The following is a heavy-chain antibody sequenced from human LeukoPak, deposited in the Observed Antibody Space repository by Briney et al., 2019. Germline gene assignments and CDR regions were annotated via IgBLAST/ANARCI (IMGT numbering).Heavy chain of an antibody. J-gene: IGHJ6*02. CDR2: INPSDVST. V-gene: IGHV1-46*01. CDR3: ASRPTPFHGMDV. CDR1: GYTFTSSH. Sequence: ASVKVSCKASGYTFTSSHMHWVRQAPGQGLEWMGIINPSDVSTSYSQKFQGRVTMSRDTSTSTVYMELSGLRSEDTAVYYCASRPTPFHGMDVWGQGTTVTVSS. D-gene: IGHD2/OR15-2a*01.